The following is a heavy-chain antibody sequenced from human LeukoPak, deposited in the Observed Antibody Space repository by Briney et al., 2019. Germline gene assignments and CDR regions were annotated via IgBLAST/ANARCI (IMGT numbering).Heavy chain of an antibody. CDR3: ARDPYDSSGYSRHYFDF. CDR2: IYSGGST. D-gene: IGHD3-22*01. V-gene: IGHV3-66*01. Sequence: GGSLRLSCAASGFTVSSNYMSWVRQAPGKGLEWVSVIYSGGSTYYADSVKGRFTISRDNSKNTLYLQMNSLRAEDTAVYYCARDPYDSSGYSRHYFDFWGQGTLVTVSS. CDR1: GFTVSSNY. J-gene: IGHJ4*02.